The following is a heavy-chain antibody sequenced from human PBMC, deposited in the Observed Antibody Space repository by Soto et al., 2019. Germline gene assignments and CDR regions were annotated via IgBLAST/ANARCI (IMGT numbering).Heavy chain of an antibody. Sequence: SETLSLTCTVSGGSVSSGSYYWSWIRQPPGKGLEWIGYIYYSGSTNYNPSLKSRVTISVDTSKNQFSLKLSSVTAADTAVYYCASGGRAYYDILTGSKKYGKDVWGQGTTVTVSS. D-gene: IGHD3-9*01. CDR2: IYYSGST. CDR3: ASGGRAYYDILTGSKKYGKDV. J-gene: IGHJ6*02. V-gene: IGHV4-61*01. CDR1: GGSVSSGSYY.